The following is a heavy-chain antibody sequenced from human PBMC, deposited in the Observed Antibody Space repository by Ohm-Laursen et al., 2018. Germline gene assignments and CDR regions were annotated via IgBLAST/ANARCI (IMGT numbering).Heavy chain of an antibody. CDR1: GFRFRTNW. J-gene: IGHJ4*02. CDR3: ARGSGSYSRLGVDS. D-gene: IGHD1-26*01. CDR2: INSDGTII. Sequence: GSLRLSCAASGFRFRTNWMHWVRQAPGKGLVWVSRINSDGTIINYADSVKGRFTISRDNAKNTLYLQMNSLRGEDTAVYYCARGSGSYSRLGVDSWGQGTLVTVSS. V-gene: IGHV3-74*01.